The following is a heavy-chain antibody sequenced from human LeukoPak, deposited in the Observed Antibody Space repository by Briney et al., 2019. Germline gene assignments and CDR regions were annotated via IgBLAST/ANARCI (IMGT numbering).Heavy chain of an antibody. V-gene: IGHV4-39*01. D-gene: IGHD3-22*01. Sequence: SETLSLTCTVSGGSISSSSYYWGWIRQPPGKGLEWIGSIYYSGSTYCNPSLKSRVTISVDTSKNQFSLKLSSVTAADTAVYYCARYYYDSSGYDYWGQGTLVTVSS. J-gene: IGHJ4*02. CDR2: IYYSGST. CDR3: ARYYYDSSGYDY. CDR1: GGSISSSSYY.